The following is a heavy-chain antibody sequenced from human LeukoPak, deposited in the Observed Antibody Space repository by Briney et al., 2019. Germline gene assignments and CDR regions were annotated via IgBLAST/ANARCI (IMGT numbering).Heavy chain of an antibody. J-gene: IGHJ4*02. D-gene: IGHD1-26*01. CDR1: GFTFDDYA. Sequence: PVRSLRLSCAASGFTFDDYAMHWVRQAPGKGLEWVSGISWNSGSIGYADSVKGRFTISRDNAKNSLYLQMNSLRAEDTALYYCAKSGSYGNYYFDYWGQGTLVTVSS. CDR2: ISWNSGSI. CDR3: AKSGSYGNYYFDY. V-gene: IGHV3-9*01.